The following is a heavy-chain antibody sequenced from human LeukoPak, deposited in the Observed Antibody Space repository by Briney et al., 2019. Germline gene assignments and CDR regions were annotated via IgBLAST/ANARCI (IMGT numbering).Heavy chain of an antibody. V-gene: IGHV4-34*01. CDR2: INHSGST. J-gene: IGHJ4*02. D-gene: IGHD3-22*01. CDR1: GGPFSGYY. Sequence: SETLSLTCAVYGGPFSGYYWSWIRQPPGKGLEWIGEINHSGSTNYNPSLKSRVTISVDTSKNQFSLKLSSVTAADTAVYYCARGNDSSVSFDYWGQGTLVTVSS. CDR3: ARGNDSSVSFDY.